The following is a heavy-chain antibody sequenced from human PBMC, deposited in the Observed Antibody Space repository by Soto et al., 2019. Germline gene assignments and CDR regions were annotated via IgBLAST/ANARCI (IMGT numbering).Heavy chain of an antibody. D-gene: IGHD2-2*01. Sequence: PGGSLRLSCAASGFTFSSYSMNWVRPAPGQGLEWVSSISSSSSYIYYADSVKGRFTISRDNAKNSLYLQMNSLRAEDTAVHYCARSELGDIVGVPAAHYYGMDVWGQGTTVTVSS. J-gene: IGHJ6*02. CDR1: GFTFSSYS. CDR2: ISSSSSYI. V-gene: IGHV3-21*01. CDR3: ARSELGDIVGVPAAHYYGMDV.